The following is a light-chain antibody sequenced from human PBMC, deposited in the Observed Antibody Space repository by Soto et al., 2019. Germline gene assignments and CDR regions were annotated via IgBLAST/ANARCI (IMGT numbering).Light chain of an antibody. Sequence: SYELTQPPSVSVAPGQTAKITCGGTNIGSKSVHWYQQRPGQAPVLVVYDDFDRPSGIPERFSGSNSGNTATLTISRVEAGDEADDFCQVWDSSSDLVVFGGGTKLTVL. CDR3: QVWDSSSDLVV. CDR1: NIGSKS. J-gene: IGLJ2*01. CDR2: DDF. V-gene: IGLV3-21*02.